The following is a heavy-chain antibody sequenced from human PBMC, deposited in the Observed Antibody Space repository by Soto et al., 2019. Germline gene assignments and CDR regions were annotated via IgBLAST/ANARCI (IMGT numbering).Heavy chain of an antibody. Sequence: QVQLQQWGAGLLKPSETLSLTCAVYGGSFSGYYWSWIRQPPGKGLEWIGEINNSGSTNYNPSLKSRVTISVDTSKNQFSLKLSSVTAADTAVYYCARDRPRDYDILTGYYAYGYYYYYTDVWGKGTTVTVSS. CDR3: ARDRPRDYDILTGYYAYGYYYYYTDV. CDR2: INNSGST. V-gene: IGHV4-34*01. D-gene: IGHD3-9*01. CDR1: GGSFSGYY. J-gene: IGHJ6*03.